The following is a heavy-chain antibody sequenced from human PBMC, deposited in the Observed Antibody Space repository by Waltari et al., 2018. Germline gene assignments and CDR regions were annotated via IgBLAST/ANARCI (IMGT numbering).Heavy chain of an antibody. CDR2: ISSSGSTI. CDR1: GFTFSSYE. V-gene: IGHV3-48*03. Sequence: EVQLVESGGGLVQPGGSLRLSCAASGFTFSSYEMNWVRQAPGKGLEWGSYISSSGSTIYYADSVKGRFTIARDNAKNSLYLQMNSLRAEDTAVYYCARGGGYSYGGDDYWGQGTLVTVSS. CDR3: ARGGGYSYGGDDY. D-gene: IGHD5-18*01. J-gene: IGHJ4*02.